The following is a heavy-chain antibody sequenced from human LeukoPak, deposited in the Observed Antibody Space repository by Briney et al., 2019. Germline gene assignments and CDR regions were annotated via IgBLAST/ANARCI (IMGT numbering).Heavy chain of an antibody. J-gene: IGHJ6*02. Sequence: ASVKVSCKPSGYTFTSYNINSVREAIGQGVEWMGWMNPNSGNTGYAQKFQGRVTMTRNTSISTAYMELSSLRSEDTAVYYCARGSRGGGFGELLRYLNYYYGMDVWGQGTTVTVSS. D-gene: IGHD3-10*01. CDR2: MNPNSGNT. CDR1: GYTFTSYN. CDR3: ARGSRGGGFGELLRYLNYYYGMDV. V-gene: IGHV1-8*01.